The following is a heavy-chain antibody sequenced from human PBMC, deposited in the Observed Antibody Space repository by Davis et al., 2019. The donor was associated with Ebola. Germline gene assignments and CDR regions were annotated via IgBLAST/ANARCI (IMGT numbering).Heavy chain of an antibody. Sequence: AASVKVSCKASGYTFTGYYMHWVRQAPGQGLEWMGRINPNRGGTNYAQKFQGRVTVTRDTSTTTGYMDLSSLRSDDTALYYCTIPGGQDSGYDVFDIWGQGTMVTVSS. D-gene: IGHD5-12*01. CDR1: GYTFTGYY. CDR2: INPNRGGT. CDR3: TIPGGQDSGYDVFDI. V-gene: IGHV1-2*06. J-gene: IGHJ3*02.